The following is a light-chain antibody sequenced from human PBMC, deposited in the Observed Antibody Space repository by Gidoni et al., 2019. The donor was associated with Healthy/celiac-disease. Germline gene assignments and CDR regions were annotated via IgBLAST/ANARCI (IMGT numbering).Light chain of an antibody. CDR3: QQSYSTLPGT. Sequence: YRVTITCRASQSISSYLNWYQQKPGKAPKPLIYAASSLQIGVPSRFSGSGSGTDFTLTISSLQPEDFATYYCQQSYSTLPGTFGQGTKVEIK. V-gene: IGKV1-39*01. CDR2: AAS. J-gene: IGKJ1*01. CDR1: QSISSY.